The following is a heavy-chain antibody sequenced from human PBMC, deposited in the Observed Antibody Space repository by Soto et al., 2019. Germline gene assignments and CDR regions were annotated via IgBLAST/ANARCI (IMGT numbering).Heavy chain of an antibody. CDR1: GGSISSYY. CDR2: XXXXXXX. Sequence: PSETLSLTCTVSGGSISSYYWSWIRRPAGKGLXXXXXXXXXXXXXXXXXXXSRVTMSVDTSKNQFSQKLSSVTAADTAVYYCARDWGIAAPSENWFDPWGQGTLVTVSS. CDR3: ARDWGIAAPSENWFDP. D-gene: IGHD6-13*01. J-gene: IGHJ5*02. V-gene: IGHV4-4*07.